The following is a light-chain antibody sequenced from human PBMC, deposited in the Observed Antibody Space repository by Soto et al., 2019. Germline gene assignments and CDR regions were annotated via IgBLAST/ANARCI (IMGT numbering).Light chain of an antibody. J-gene: IGKJ1*01. CDR2: GAS. V-gene: IGKV3-20*01. Sequence: EIVLTQSPGTLSLSPGDRATLSCRASQSVNSNFLAWYQQKPGQAPRLLIYGASSSATGIPDTFSGSGSGTDFNLTISKLEPEDFAVNYCHQYGTSPWTFGQGTKVEIK. CDR1: QSVNSNF. CDR3: HQYGTSPWT.